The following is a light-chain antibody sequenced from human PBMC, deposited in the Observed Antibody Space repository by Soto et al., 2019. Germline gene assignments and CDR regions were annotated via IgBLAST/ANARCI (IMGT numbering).Light chain of an antibody. CDR2: DVN. CDR1: SSDVGGYNY. V-gene: IGLV2-11*01. Sequence: QSVLTQPRSVSGSPGQSVTISCTGTSSDVGGYNYVSWYQQHPGKAPRLIIYDVNNRPSGVSARFSGSKSGNTASLTISGLQAEDEADYYCTSYTRSPLYVFGTGTKVTVL. CDR3: TSYTRSPLYV. J-gene: IGLJ1*01.